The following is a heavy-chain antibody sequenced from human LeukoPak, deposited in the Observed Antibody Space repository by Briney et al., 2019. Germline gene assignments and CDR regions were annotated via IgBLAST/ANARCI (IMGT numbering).Heavy chain of an antibody. CDR3: ARDGTRGYNYDY. J-gene: IGHJ4*02. D-gene: IGHD1-1*01. CDR1: GYTFTSHW. CDR2: IWPDDSNI. Sequence: GESLKISCKGSGYTFTSHWIGWVRQMPGKGLEWMGMIWPDDSNIKYSPSLQGQVTISADKSIRTVYLQWNSLKASDTAIYYCARDGTRGYNYDYWGQGTLVTVSS. V-gene: IGHV5-51*01.